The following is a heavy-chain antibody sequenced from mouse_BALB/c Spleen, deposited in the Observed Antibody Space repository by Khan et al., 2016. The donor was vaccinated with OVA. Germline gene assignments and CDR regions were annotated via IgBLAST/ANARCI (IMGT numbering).Heavy chain of an antibody. V-gene: IGHV1-22*01. CDR3: ARDAGRY. Sequence: EVQLQQSGPELVKPGASVKMSCKTSGYTFTEYTLHWVKQSPGKSLEWIGVIDPKNGVTSYNQKFKGKATLTVDKSSSTAYMEIRSLTSADSAVYYCARDAGRYWGQGTSVTVSS. D-gene: IGHD3-3*01. J-gene: IGHJ4*01. CDR1: GYTFTEYT. CDR2: IDPKNGVT.